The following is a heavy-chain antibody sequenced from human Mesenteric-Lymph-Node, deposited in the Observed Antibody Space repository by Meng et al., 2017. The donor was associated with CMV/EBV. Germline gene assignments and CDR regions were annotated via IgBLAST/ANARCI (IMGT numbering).Heavy chain of an antibody. D-gene: IGHD3-3*01. CDR2: INHGGDT. CDR1: GGSFNDHY. Sequence: SETLSLTCAVYGGSFNDHYWTWIRQPPGKGLEWIGEINHGGDTNYNPSLKSRVTISVDTSKNQFSLELNSVTTADTAIYYCARDSTIFGVAPWGQGTLVTVSS. CDR3: ARDSTIFGVAP. J-gene: IGHJ5*02. V-gene: IGHV4-34*01.